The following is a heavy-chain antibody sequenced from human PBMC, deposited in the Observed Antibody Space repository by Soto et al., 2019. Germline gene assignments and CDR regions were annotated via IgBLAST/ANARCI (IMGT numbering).Heavy chain of an antibody. Sequence: SETLSLTCAVYGGSFSGYYWSWIRQPPGKGLEWIGEINHSGSTNYNPSLKSRVTISVDTSKNQFSLKLSSVTAADTAVYYCASATTPYSSGWYVDDWGQGTLVTVSS. J-gene: IGHJ4*02. V-gene: IGHV4-34*01. CDR2: INHSGST. CDR3: ASATTPYSSGWYVDD. CDR1: GGSFSGYY. D-gene: IGHD6-19*01.